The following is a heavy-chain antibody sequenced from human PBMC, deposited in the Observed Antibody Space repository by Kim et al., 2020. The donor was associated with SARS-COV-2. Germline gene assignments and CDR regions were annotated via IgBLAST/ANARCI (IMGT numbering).Heavy chain of an antibody. CDR3: GYSSSRLFDY. V-gene: IGHV4-34*01. CDR2: INHSGST. J-gene: IGHJ4*02. CDR1: GGSFSGYY. Sequence: SETLSLTCAVYGGSFSGYYWSWIRQPPGKGLEWIGEINHSGSTNYNPSLKSRVTISVDTSKNQFSLKLSSVTAADTAVYYCGYSSSRLFDYWGQGTLVTV. D-gene: IGHD6-6*01.